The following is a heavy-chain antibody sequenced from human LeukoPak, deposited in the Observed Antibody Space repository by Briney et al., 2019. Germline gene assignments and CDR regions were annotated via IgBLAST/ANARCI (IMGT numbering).Heavy chain of an antibody. D-gene: IGHD2-8*02. V-gene: IGHV3-23*01. Sequence: PGGSLRLSCAASGFTVSDNYMTWVRQAPGKGLEWVSVISDSGDNTYYADSVKGRFTVSRDNSRDTLYLQMNSLRAEDTALYYCAKKIGTGPGHNWFDPWGQGTLVTVSS. J-gene: IGHJ5*02. CDR3: AKKIGTGPGHNWFDP. CDR2: ISDSGDNT. CDR1: GFTVSDNY.